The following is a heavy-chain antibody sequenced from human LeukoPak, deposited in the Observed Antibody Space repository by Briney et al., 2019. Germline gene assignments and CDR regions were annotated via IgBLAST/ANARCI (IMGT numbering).Heavy chain of an antibody. CDR3: ARVGTDIGYYYYYYYMDV. D-gene: IGHD5-12*01. V-gene: IGHV3-48*01. CDR2: ISSSSSTI. CDR1: GFTFSSYS. J-gene: IGHJ6*03. Sequence: GSLRLSCAASGFTFSSYSMNWVRQAPGKGLEWVSYISSSSSTIYYADSVKGRFTISRDNAKNSLYLQMNSLRAEDTAVYYCARVGTDIGYYYYYYYMDVWGKGTTVTVSS.